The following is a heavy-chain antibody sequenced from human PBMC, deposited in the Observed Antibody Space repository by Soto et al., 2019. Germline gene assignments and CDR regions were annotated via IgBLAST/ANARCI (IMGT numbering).Heavy chain of an antibody. CDR3: EKGKKAAGRNTMDV. CDR2: ISGSGGST. Sequence: LRLSCSASLFTFSSYAMSWVRQAPGKGLEWVSAISGSGGSTYYAYSVKGRFTISRDNSKNTLYLQMNSLRAEDTAVYYCEKGKKAAGRNTMDVWGQGTTVTVSS. D-gene: IGHD6-13*01. V-gene: IGHV3-23*01. J-gene: IGHJ6*02. CDR1: LFTFSSYA.